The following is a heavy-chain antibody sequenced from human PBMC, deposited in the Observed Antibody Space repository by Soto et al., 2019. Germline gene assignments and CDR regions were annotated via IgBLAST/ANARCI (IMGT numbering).Heavy chain of an antibody. V-gene: IGHV3-23*01. Sequence: PGGSLRLSCAASGFTFSTYAMNWVRQAPGKGLEWVSAISGTGGNTYYADSVRGRFTISRDNSKNTLYLQMNSLRAEDTAEYFCANIEATISPHFDYWGQGTLVTVSS. CDR2: ISGTGGNT. CDR1: GFTFSTYA. CDR3: ANIEATISPHFDY. J-gene: IGHJ4*02.